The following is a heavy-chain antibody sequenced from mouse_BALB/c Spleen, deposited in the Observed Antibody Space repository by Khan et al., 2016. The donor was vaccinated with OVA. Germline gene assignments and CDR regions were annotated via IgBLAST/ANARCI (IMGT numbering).Heavy chain of an antibody. V-gene: IGHV2-9*02. CDR2: IWAGGSK. CDR1: GFSLTNYA. CDR3: ARNREPDYFDY. Sequence: VELVESGPGLVAPSQSLSITCTVTGFSLTNYAIHWIRQPPGKNLEWLGIIWAGGSKNYNSALMSRLSISKDNSKSHVFLKMNSLHAHDTAIYYCARNREPDYFDYWGQGTTLTVSS. J-gene: IGHJ2*01.